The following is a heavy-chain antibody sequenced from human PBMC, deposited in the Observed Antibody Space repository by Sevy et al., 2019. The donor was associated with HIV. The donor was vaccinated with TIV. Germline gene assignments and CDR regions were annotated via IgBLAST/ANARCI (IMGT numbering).Heavy chain of an antibody. D-gene: IGHD2-21*01. CDR2: IRNKANSYTT. V-gene: IGHV3-72*01. CDR1: GFTFSDYY. J-gene: IGHJ4*02. CDR3: ARVMRRILWWSLDS. Sequence: GGSLRLSCAASGFTFSDYYMDWVRQAPGKGLEWVGRIRNKANSYTTEFAAYVKGRFTISRDDSKNSLYLQMHSLKTDDTDVYYCARVMRRILWWSLDSWGQGTLVTVSS.